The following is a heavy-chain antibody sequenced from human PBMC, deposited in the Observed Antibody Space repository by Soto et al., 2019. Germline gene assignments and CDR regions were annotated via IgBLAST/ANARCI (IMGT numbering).Heavy chain of an antibody. D-gene: IGHD2-21*02. CDR2: IKSETDGGTT. Sequence: GGSLRLSCAASGFTFSNAWMSWVRQAPGKGLEWVGRIKSETDGGTTDYAAPVKGRFTISRDDSKNTLYLQMNSLKTEDTAVYYCTTPPYCGGDCYHDYWGQGTLVTVSS. CDR3: TTPPYCGGDCYHDY. V-gene: IGHV3-15*01. CDR1: GFTFSNAW. J-gene: IGHJ4*02.